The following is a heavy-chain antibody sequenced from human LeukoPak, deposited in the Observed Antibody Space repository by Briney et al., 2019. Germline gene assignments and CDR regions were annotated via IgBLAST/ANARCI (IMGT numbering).Heavy chain of an antibody. CDR2: IIPIFDTS. D-gene: IGHD6-19*01. CDR3: ATDTQWLVHAFDV. V-gene: IGHV1-69*13. J-gene: IGHJ3*01. CDR1: GDTFSSYA. Sequence: SVKVSCKASGDTFSSYAITWVRQAPGQGLEWMGGIIPIFDTSNYAQKFQGRVTFTSDDSTSTAYMELSSLRSEDTAVYYCATDTQWLVHAFDVWGQGTMVTVSS.